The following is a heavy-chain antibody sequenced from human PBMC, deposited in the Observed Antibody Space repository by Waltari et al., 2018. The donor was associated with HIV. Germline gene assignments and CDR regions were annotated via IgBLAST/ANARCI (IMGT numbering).Heavy chain of an antibody. D-gene: IGHD3-10*01. CDR3: ARGQYGPGSREDY. Sequence: QVQLQQWGTGLLKPSETLSLTCAVQGGSSSNYYWSWIRQPPGKGLEWSAEINHSGRTNYNPALKSRHTISVDTSKTQFSVKRTSVTAADTAVYFCARGQYGPGSREDYCGQGTLVTVAS. CDR2: INHSGRT. CDR1: GGSSSNYY. J-gene: IGHJ4*02. V-gene: IGHV4-34*02.